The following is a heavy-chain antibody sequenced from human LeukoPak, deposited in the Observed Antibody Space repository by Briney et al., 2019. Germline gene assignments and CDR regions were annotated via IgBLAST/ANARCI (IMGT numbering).Heavy chain of an antibody. J-gene: IGHJ6*04. CDR3: ARGRLYCSSTSCSPYGMDV. V-gene: IGHV4-30-2*01. CDR2: IYHSGST. Sequence: SETLSLTCAVSGGSTSSGGYSWSWIRQPPGTGLEWIGYIYHSGSTYYNPSLKSRVTISVDRSKNQFSLKLSSVTAADTAVYYCARGRLYCSSTSCSPYGMDVWGKGTTVTVSS. CDR1: GGSTSSGGYS. D-gene: IGHD2-2*01.